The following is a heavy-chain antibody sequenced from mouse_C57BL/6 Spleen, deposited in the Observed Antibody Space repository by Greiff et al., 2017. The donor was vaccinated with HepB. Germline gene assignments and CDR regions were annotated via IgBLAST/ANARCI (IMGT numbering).Heavy chain of an antibody. D-gene: IGHD1-1*01. CDR1: GYTFTDYE. J-gene: IGHJ2*01. Sequence: QVHVKQSGAELVRPGASVTLSCKASGYTFTDYEMHWVKQTPVHGLEWIGAIDPETGGTAYNQKFKGKAILTADKSSSTAYMELRSLTSEDSAVYYCTRSHYYYGSSPYYFDYWGQGTTLTVSS. CDR2: IDPETGGT. CDR3: TRSHYYYGSSPYYFDY. V-gene: IGHV1-15*01.